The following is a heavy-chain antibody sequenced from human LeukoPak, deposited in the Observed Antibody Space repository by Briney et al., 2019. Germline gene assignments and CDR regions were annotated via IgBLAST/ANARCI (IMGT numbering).Heavy chain of an antibody. CDR3: ARGHVPRD. V-gene: IGHV4-34*01. CDR2: ISQSGRT. J-gene: IGHJ4*02. D-gene: IGHD3-10*01. Sequence: GLEWIGEISQSGRTNYNPSLKSRVTISIDTSKNQFSLKLNSVTAADTAVYYCARGHVPRDWGQGTLVTVSS.